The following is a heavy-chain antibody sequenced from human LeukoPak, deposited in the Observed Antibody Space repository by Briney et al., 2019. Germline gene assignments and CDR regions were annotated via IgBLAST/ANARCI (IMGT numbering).Heavy chain of an antibody. Sequence: ASVKVSCKASGGTFSSYAISWVRQAPGQGLEWMGGIIPIFGTANYAQKFQGRVTITADGSTSTAYMELSSLRSEDTAVYYCARVIGDTAMVGDWYFDLWGRGTLVTVSS. V-gene: IGHV1-69*13. CDR2: IIPIFGTA. J-gene: IGHJ2*01. CDR3: ARVIGDTAMVGDWYFDL. CDR1: GGTFSSYA. D-gene: IGHD5-18*01.